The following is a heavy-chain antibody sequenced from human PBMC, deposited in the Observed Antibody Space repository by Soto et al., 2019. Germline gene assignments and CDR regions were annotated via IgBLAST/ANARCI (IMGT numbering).Heavy chain of an antibody. Sequence: QVQLVESGGGVVQPGRSLRLSCAASGFTFSSYGMHWVRQAPGKGLEWVAVIWYDGSNKYYADSVKGRFTISRDNSKNTLYLQMNSLRAEDTAVYYCARMEGDIVVVVAATSYGMDVW. CDR2: IWYDGSNK. CDR3: ARMEGDIVVVVAATSYGMDV. J-gene: IGHJ6*01. V-gene: IGHV3-33*01. CDR1: GFTFSSYG. D-gene: IGHD2-15*01.